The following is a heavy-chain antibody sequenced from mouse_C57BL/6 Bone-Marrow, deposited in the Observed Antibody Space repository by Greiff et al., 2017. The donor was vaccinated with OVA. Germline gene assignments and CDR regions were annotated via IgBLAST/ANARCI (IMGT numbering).Heavy chain of an antibody. CDR1: GYSITSDY. CDR2: ISYSGST. D-gene: IGHD1-1*01. CDR3: ARYAHTVVATDWYFDV. V-gene: IGHV3-8*01. J-gene: IGHJ1*03. Sequence: EVKLQESGPGLAKPSQPLSLTCSVTGYSITSDYWNWIRKFPGNKLEYMGYISYSGSTYYNPSLKSRISITRDTSKNQYYLQLNSVTTEDTATYYCARYAHTVVATDWYFDVWGTGTTVTVAS.